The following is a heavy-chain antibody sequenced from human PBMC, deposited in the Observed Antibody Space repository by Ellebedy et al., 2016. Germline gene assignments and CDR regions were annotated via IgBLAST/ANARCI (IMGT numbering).Heavy chain of an antibody. CDR1: GYTFTGYY. CDR2: INPNSGGT. CDR3: ARGAEEQWAGQFDY. J-gene: IGHJ4*02. V-gene: IGHV1-2*04. D-gene: IGHD6-19*01. Sequence: ASVKVSXXASGYTFTGYYMHWVRQAPGQGLEWMGWINPNSGGTNYAQKFQGWVTMTRDTSISTAYMELSRLRSDDTAVYYCARGAEEQWAGQFDYWGQGTLVTVSS.